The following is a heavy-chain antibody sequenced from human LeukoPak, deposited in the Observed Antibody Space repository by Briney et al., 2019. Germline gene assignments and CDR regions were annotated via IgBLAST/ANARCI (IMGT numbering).Heavy chain of an antibody. CDR3: ARGQVSGFHSSSWYRTQYYFDY. CDR2: INHSGST. Sequence: SETLSLTCAVYGGSFSGYYWSWIRQPPGKGLEWIGEINHSGSTNYNPSLKSRVTISVDTSKNQFSLKLSSVTAADTAVYYCARGQVSGFHSSSWYRTQYYFDYWGQGTLVTVSS. CDR1: GGSFSGYY. J-gene: IGHJ4*02. D-gene: IGHD6-13*01. V-gene: IGHV4-34*01.